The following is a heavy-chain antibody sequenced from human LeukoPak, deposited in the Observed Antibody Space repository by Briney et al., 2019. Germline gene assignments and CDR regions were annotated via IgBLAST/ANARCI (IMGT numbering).Heavy chain of an antibody. V-gene: IGHV3-23*01. CDR3: ASPHGGGSGSHPFDY. CDR1: GFTFSSYA. D-gene: IGHD3-10*01. Sequence: GGSLRLSCAASGFTFSSYAMSWVRQAPGKGLEWVSTISGSGASTDYADSVKGRFTISRDNSKNTLYLQMNSLRAEDTAVYYCASPHGGGSGSHPFDYWGQGTLVTVSS. J-gene: IGHJ4*02. CDR2: ISGSGAST.